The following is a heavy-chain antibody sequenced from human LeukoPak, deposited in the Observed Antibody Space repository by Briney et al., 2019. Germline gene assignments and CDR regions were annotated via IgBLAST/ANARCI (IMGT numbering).Heavy chain of an antibody. CDR1: CGSISSYY. CDR2: IYYSGST. Sequence: SETLSLTCTVSCGSISSYYWSWIRQPPGKGLEWIGYIYYSGSTNYNPSLKSRVTISVDTSKNQFSLKLSSVTAADTAVYYCARSSNYYGSGSYFDYWGQGTLVTVSS. V-gene: IGHV4-59*01. J-gene: IGHJ4*02. CDR3: ARSSNYYGSGSYFDY. D-gene: IGHD3-10*01.